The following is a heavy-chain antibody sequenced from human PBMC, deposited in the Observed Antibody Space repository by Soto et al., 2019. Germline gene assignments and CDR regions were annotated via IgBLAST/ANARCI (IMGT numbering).Heavy chain of an antibody. V-gene: IGHV3-23*01. D-gene: IGHD3-22*01. CDR1: GFTFSSYA. CDR3: AKSFGHYYDSSGYYFDY. Sequence: GGSLRLSCAASGFTFSSYAMSWVRQAPGKGLEWVSAISGSGGSTYYADSVKGRFTISRDNSKNTLYLQMNSLRAEDTAVYYCAKSFGHYYDSSGYYFDYWGQGTLVTVSS. J-gene: IGHJ4*02. CDR2: ISGSGGST.